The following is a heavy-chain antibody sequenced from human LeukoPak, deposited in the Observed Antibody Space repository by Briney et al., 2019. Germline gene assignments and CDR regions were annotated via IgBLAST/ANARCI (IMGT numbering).Heavy chain of an antibody. CDR2: INPNSGGT. Sequence: ASVKVSCKASGGTFSSYAISWVRQAPGQGLEWMGWINPNSGGTNYAQKFQGWVTMTRDTSISTAYMELSRLRSDDTAVYYCARAKPPIIYYDFWRGDLGMDVWGQGTTVTVSS. V-gene: IGHV1-2*04. D-gene: IGHD3-3*01. CDR1: GGTFSSYA. J-gene: IGHJ6*02. CDR3: ARAKPPIIYYDFWRGDLGMDV.